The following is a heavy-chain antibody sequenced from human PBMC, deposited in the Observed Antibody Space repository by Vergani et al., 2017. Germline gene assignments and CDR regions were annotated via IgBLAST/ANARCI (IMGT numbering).Heavy chain of an antibody. J-gene: IGHJ4*02. D-gene: IGHD3-22*01. CDR1: GGSFFNSRYY. CDR2: MVYNGHA. CDR3: ARHVTQDYYNYSDYFDY. Sequence: QLQLQESGPGLVKPSGTLSLPCSAPGGSFFNSRYYWGSIRQPPGKGLASLGRMVYNGHAYYTPSLRRRVAISLDTSKRQFSLMLYSLTAAATAIYYCARHVTQDYYNYSDYFDYWGLGTLVTVSS. V-gene: IGHV4-39*01.